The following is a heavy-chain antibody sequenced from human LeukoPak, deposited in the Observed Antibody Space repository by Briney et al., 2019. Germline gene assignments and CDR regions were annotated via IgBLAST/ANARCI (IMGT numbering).Heavy chain of an antibody. CDR3: ARQGGQLLLIDY. CDR1: GGSISSSSYY. D-gene: IGHD2-2*01. J-gene: IGHJ4*02. Sequence: SETLSLTCTVSGGSISSSSYYWGWIRQPPGKGLEWIESIYYSGSTYYNPSLKSRVTISVDTSKNQFSLKLSSVTAADTAVYYCARQGGQLLLIDYWGQGTLVTVSS. V-gene: IGHV4-39*01. CDR2: IYYSGST.